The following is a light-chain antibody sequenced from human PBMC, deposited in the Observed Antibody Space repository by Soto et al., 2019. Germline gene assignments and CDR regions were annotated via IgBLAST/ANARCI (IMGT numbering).Light chain of an antibody. CDR1: SSNIGAGSD. CDR2: GNT. V-gene: IGLV1-40*01. J-gene: IGLJ3*02. CDR3: QSDDSSLSVWM. Sequence: QSVLTQPPSVSGAPGQRVTISCTGSSSNIGAGSDVHWYQQVPGTAPKLLINGNTNRPSGVPDRFSGSKSGTSASLAITGLQAADEADYYCQSDDSSLSVWMFGGGTKLTVL.